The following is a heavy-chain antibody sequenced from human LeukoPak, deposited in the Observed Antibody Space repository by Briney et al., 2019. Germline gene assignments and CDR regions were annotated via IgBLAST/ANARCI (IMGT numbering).Heavy chain of an antibody. CDR1: GFTFSSYS. CDR3: AREGGGDAFDI. V-gene: IGHV3-21*01. CDR2: ISSSSSYI. J-gene: IGHJ3*02. D-gene: IGHD2-15*01. Sequence: GGSLRLSCAASGFTFSSYSMNWVRQAPGKGLEWVSPISSSSSYIYYADSVKGRFTISRDNAKNSLYLQMNSLRAEDTAVYYCAREGGGDAFDIWGQGTMVTVSS.